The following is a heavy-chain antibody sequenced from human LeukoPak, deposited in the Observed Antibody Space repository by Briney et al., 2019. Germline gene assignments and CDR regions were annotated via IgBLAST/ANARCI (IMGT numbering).Heavy chain of an antibody. CDR1: GGTFSSYA. D-gene: IGHD3-9*01. Sequence: ASVKVSCKASGGTFSSYAISWVRQAPGQGLEWMGRIIPILGIANYAQKFQGRVTITADKSTSTAYMELSSLRSEDTAVYYCASPLVYDILTGYPPGNYWGQGTLVTVSS. J-gene: IGHJ4*02. CDR2: IIPILGIA. V-gene: IGHV1-69*04. CDR3: ASPLVYDILTGYPPGNY.